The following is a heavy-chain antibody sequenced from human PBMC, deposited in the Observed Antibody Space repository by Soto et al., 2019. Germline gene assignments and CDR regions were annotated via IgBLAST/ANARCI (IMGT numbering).Heavy chain of an antibody. CDR1: GGSFSGYY. CDR3: ARDKITRRFDY. CDR2: INHSGST. V-gene: IGHV4-34*01. J-gene: IGHJ4*02. Sequence: QVQLQQWGAGLLKPSETLSLTCAVYGGSFSGYYWTWIRQPPGTGLEWIGEINHSGSTNYNPSLRSRVTISVDPSKNQFSLTLTSVPAADTAMYYCARDKITRRFDYWGQGTLVTVSS. D-gene: IGHD3-16*01.